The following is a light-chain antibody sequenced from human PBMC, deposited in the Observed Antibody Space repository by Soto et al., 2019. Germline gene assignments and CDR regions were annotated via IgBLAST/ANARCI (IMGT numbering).Light chain of an antibody. CDR3: CSYAGSSTFEV. CDR2: EGS. J-gene: IGLJ3*02. Sequence: QSVLAQPASVSGSPGQSITISCTGTSSDVGSHNLVSWYQQHPGEAPKLMIYEGSKRPSGVSNRFSGSKSGNTASLTISGLQAEDEADYYCCSYAGSSTFEVFGGGTKVTVL. V-gene: IGLV2-23*03. CDR1: SSDVGSHNL.